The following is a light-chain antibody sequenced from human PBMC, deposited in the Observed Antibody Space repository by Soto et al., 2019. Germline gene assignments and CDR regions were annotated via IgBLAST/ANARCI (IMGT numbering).Light chain of an antibody. CDR3: SSYAGSSNV. V-gene: IGLV2-8*01. J-gene: IGLJ1*01. CDR2: EVN. Sequence: QSALTHPPSASGSPGQSVAISCTGTISDVGGYNYVSWYQQHPGKAPKLMIYEVNKRPSGVPDRFSGSKSGNTASLTVSGLQAEDDADYYCSSYAGSSNVFGTGTKLTVL. CDR1: ISDVGGYNY.